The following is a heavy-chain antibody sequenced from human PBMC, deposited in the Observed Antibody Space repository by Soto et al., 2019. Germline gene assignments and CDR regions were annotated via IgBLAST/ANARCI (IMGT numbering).Heavy chain of an antibody. CDR3: ATSRGSTSGTVFDY. D-gene: IGHD3-10*01. CDR2: FDPEDGET. Sequence: ASVKVSCTVSGYTLTELSMHWVRQAPGKGLEWMGGFDPEDGETIYAQKFQGRVTMTEDTSTDTAYMELSSLRSEDTAVYYCATSRGSTSGTVFDYWGQGTLVTVSS. CDR1: GYTLTELS. J-gene: IGHJ4*02. V-gene: IGHV1-24*01.